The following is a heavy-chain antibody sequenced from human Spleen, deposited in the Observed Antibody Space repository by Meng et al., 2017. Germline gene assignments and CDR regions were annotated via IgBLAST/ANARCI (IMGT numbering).Heavy chain of an antibody. J-gene: IGHJ6*02. CDR1: GGSISRHY. Sequence: AETLSLTCTVSGGSISRHYWTWIRQPPGKGLEWIGYIYHSGSTNYNPSLRSRVAISVDTSKNQLSLKLSSVTPADTAVYYCAGGGEVGDYGDLNLWGVWGQGTTVTVSS. V-gene: IGHV4-59*11. CDR2: IYHSGST. CDR3: AGGGEVGDYGDLNLWGV. D-gene: IGHD4-17*01.